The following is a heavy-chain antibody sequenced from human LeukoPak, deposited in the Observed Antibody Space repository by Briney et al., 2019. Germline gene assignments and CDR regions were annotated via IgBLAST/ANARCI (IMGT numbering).Heavy chain of an antibody. CDR1: GYTFTGYY. Sequence: GASVKVSCKASGYTFTGYYMHWVRQAPGQGLEWMGWINPNSGGTNYAQKFQGWVTMTRDTSISTAYMELSRLRSDDTAVYYCARGPQTGTLARFDYWGQGTLVTVSS. D-gene: IGHD1-1*01. CDR3: ARGPQTGTLARFDY. CDR2: INPNSGGT. V-gene: IGHV1-2*04. J-gene: IGHJ4*02.